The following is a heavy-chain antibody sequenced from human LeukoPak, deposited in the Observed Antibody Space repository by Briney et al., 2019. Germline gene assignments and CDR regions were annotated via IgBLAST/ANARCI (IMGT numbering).Heavy chain of an antibody. CDR3: ARGEYSSSWYTTTVTTPFDY. CDR1: GASISSTSYC. V-gene: IGHV4-61*09. Sequence: PSETLSLTCTVSGASISSTSYCWGWIRQPAGKGLEWIGHIHTSGSTNYNPSLKSRVTISVDTSKNQFSLKLSSVTAADTAVYYCARGEYSSSWYTTTVTTPFDYWGQGTLVTVSS. CDR2: IHTSGST. D-gene: IGHD6-13*01. J-gene: IGHJ4*02.